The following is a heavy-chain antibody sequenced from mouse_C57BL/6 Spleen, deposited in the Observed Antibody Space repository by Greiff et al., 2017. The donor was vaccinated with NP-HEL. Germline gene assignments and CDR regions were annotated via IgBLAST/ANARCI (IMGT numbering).Heavy chain of an antibody. J-gene: IGHJ3*01. D-gene: IGHD2-4*01. CDR3: ARPYYDYDEAWFAY. Sequence: EVQGVESGGGLVQPGGSLKLSCAASGFTFSDYYMYWVRQTPVKRLEWVAYISNGGGSTYYPDNVKGRFTISRDNAKNTLYLQMSRLKSEDTAMYYCARPYYDYDEAWFAYWGQGTLVTVSA. CDR1: GFTFSDYY. V-gene: IGHV5-12*01. CDR2: ISNGGGST.